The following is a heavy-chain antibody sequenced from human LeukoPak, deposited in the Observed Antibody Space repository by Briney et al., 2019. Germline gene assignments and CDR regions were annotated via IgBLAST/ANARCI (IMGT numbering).Heavy chain of an antibody. CDR2: ISYDGSNK. Sequence: GGSLRLSCAASGFTFSDYYMSWIRQAPGKGLEWVAVISYDGSNKYYADSVKGRFTISRDNSKNTLYLQMNSLRAEDTAVYYCARPYGDRSNYFDYWGQGTLVTVSS. V-gene: IGHV3-30-3*01. D-gene: IGHD4-17*01. J-gene: IGHJ4*02. CDR3: ARPYGDRSNYFDY. CDR1: GFTFSDYY.